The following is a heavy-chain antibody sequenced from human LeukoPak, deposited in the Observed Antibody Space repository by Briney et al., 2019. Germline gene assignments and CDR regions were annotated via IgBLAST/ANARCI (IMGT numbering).Heavy chain of an antibody. CDR2: ISFDGRNK. CDR1: GFTFGSFA. CDR3: AKGGEYYGSGSTPEYYFDY. D-gene: IGHD3-10*01. Sequence: GGSLRLSCAASGFTFGSFALHWVRQAPGKGLGWVAVISFDGRNKYYADSMKGRFTISRDFSKNTLYLQMNSLRAEDTAVYYCAKGGEYYGSGSTPEYYFDYWGQGTLVTVSS. V-gene: IGHV3-30*18. J-gene: IGHJ4*02.